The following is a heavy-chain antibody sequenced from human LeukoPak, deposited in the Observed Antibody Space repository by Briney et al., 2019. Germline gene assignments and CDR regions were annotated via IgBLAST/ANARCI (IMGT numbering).Heavy chain of an antibody. J-gene: IGHJ6*02. V-gene: IGHV4-31*11. CDR2: IYNSGSA. Sequence: SQTLSLTCAVSGGSISSGTYYWNWIRQHPGKGLEWIGHIYNSGSAYYNPSLMSRVSISIDTSENQFSLKLSSVTAADTAVYYCASTHCASPSCYSYYYSGLDVWGQGTTVTVSS. CDR1: GGSISSGTYY. CDR3: ASTHCASPSCYSYYYSGLDV. D-gene: IGHD2-2*01.